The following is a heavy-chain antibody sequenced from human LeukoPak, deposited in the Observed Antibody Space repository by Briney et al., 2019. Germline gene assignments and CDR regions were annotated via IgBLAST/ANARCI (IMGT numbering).Heavy chain of an antibody. CDR3: ARRPYSDTSGRLSDV. CDR1: GFAFSSYN. J-gene: IGHJ6*02. V-gene: IGHV3-48*02. D-gene: IGHD3-22*01. CDR2: IGSSGSPT. Sequence: GGSLRLSCAASGFAFSSYNMDWVRQAPGKGLEWISYIGSSGSPTHYADSVGGRFTISRDNAKNSLYLQMNSLRDEDTAVYFCARRPYSDTSGRLSDVWGQGTTVTVSS.